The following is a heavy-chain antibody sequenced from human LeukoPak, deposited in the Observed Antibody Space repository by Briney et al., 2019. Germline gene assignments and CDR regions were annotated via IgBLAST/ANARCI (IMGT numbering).Heavy chain of an antibody. CDR3: ARDGGYSGYDFGY. CDR1: GFTFSSYS. Sequence: PGGSLRLSCAASGFTFSSYSVNWVRQAPGKGLEWVSYISTSSSTIYYADSVKGRFTISRDNARNSPYLQTNSLRAEDTAVYYCARDGGYSGYDFGYWGQGTLVTVSS. J-gene: IGHJ4*02. V-gene: IGHV3-48*01. D-gene: IGHD5-12*01. CDR2: ISTSSSTI.